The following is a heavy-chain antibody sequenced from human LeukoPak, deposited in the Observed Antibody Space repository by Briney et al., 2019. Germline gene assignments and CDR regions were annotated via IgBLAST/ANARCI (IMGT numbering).Heavy chain of an antibody. D-gene: IGHD6-25*01. CDR2: ISYDASNK. J-gene: IGHJ3*02. Sequence: GGSLRLSCAASGFTFSAFAMHWARQAPGKGLEWVAAISYDASNKYYAVSVRGRFTISRDNSKNTLYLQMDSLTAEDTAVYYCASRLFDAFDIWGQGTVVTVSS. CDR1: GFTFSAFA. CDR3: ASRLFDAFDI. V-gene: IGHV3-30-3*01.